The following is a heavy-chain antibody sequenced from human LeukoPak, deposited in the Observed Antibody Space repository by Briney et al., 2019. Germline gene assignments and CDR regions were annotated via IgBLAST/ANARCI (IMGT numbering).Heavy chain of an antibody. D-gene: IGHD3-10*01. CDR3: LRGLIPDY. Sequence: GGSLRLSCAASGFTFSNYWMTWVRQAPGKGLEWVASLKEDGSVKYYVDSVKGRFIISRDNAKNSLYLQMNSLRADDTAVFYCLRGLIPDYWGQGTLVTVSS. CDR2: LKEDGSVK. J-gene: IGHJ4*02. V-gene: IGHV3-7*01. CDR1: GFTFSNYW.